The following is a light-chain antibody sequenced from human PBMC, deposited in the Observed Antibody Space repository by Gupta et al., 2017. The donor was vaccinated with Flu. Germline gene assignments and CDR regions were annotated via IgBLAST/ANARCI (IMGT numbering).Light chain of an antibody. CDR3: CSYAGTSIAV. CDR1: SSDVGGYNY. J-gene: IGLJ2*01. Sequence: SVTISCTGTSSDVGGYNYVSWYQQHPGTAPELMIYDVNKRPSGVPDRFSGSKSGNTASLTISGLQAEDEANYYCCSYAGTSIAVFGGGTKLTVL. CDR2: DVN. V-gene: IGLV2-11*01.